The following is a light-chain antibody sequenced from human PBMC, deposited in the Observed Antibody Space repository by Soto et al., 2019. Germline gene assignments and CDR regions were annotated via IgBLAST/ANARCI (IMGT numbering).Light chain of an antibody. CDR3: QQYGSSPI. J-gene: IGKJ2*01. CDR2: GAS. CDR1: QSVSSSY. V-gene: IGKV3-20*01. Sequence: EIVLTQSPGTLSLSPGERATLSCRASQSVSSSYLAWYQQKPGQAPRLLIYGASSRATGIPDRFSGSGSGTDLTLTISRLEPEDFAVYYCQQYGSSPIFGQGTKMEIK.